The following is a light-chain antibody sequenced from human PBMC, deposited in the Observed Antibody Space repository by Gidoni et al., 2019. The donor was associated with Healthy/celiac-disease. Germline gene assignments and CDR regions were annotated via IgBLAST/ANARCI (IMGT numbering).Light chain of an antibody. CDR1: QGISSY. CDR2: AAS. CDR3: QQLNSYPL. Sequence: DIQFTQSPSFLSASVGDRVTITCRASQGISSYLAWYQQKPGKAPKLLIYAASTLQSGVPSRFSGSGSGTEFTLTSSSLQPEDFATYYCQQLNSYPLFGGGTKVEIK. J-gene: IGKJ4*01. V-gene: IGKV1-9*01.